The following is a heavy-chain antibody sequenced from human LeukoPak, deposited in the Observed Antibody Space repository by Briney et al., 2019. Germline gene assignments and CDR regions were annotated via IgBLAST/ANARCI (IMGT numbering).Heavy chain of an antibody. J-gene: IGHJ4*02. CDR1: GYTFTHNY. CDR3: ARANREWELYNEGGFED. Sequence: SVNVSFKASGYTFTHNYMHWVRPAPAQGLAWMGCINPNRCWTNNAQKFQGRVIMTRHTSSQAASMELSRLTSEHTAIFYFARANREWELYNEGGFEDWGQGTLVTDST. V-gene: IGHV1-2*02. D-gene: IGHD1-26*01. CDR2: INPNRCWT.